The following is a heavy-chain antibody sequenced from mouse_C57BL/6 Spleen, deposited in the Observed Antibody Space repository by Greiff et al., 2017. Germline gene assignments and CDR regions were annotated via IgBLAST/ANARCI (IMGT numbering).Heavy chain of an antibody. CDR3: AREGLTGTGY. J-gene: IGHJ2*01. CDR2: IHPNSGST. Sequence: QVQLKQPGAELVKPGASVKLSCKASGYTFTSYWMHWVKQRPGQGLEWIGMIHPNSGSTNYNEKFKSKATLTVDKSSSTAYMQLSSLTSEDSAVYYCAREGLTGTGYWGQGTTLTVSS. V-gene: IGHV1-64*01. CDR1: GYTFTSYW. D-gene: IGHD4-1*01.